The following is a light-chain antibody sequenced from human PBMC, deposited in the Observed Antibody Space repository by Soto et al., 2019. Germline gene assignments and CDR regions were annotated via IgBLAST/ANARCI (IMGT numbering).Light chain of an antibody. CDR1: SKNIGDNH. Sequence: QSVLTQPPSVSAAPGRRVTVSCSGTSKNIGDNHVSWYQHVPGMAPKLVVYDNDRRPSELPGRFSGSKSGTSATLVITGLQTGDEADYYCGTWDDSLVSYVFGTGTKVTV. CDR3: GTWDDSLVSYV. J-gene: IGLJ1*01. CDR2: DND. V-gene: IGLV1-51*01.